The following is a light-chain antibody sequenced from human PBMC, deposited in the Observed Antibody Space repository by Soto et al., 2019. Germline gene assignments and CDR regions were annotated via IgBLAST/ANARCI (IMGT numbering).Light chain of an antibody. V-gene: IGKV1-5*01. CDR3: QQYNSYPWT. Sequence: DIQMTQSPSTLSASVGDRVTITCRASQSISSWLAWYQQKPGKAPKLLIYDASSLESGVPSRFSGSGSGTEFTLTISSLQPDDFATYYCQQYNSYPWTFGQGTPVDIK. CDR2: DAS. J-gene: IGKJ1*01. CDR1: QSISSW.